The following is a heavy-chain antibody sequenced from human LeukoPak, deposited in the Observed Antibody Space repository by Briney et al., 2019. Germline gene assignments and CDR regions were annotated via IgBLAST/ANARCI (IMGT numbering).Heavy chain of an antibody. CDR1: GYTLTELS. V-gene: IGHV1-24*01. CDR2: FDPEDGET. D-gene: IGHD2-2*01. J-gene: IGHJ6*03. Sequence: ASVKVSCKVSGYTLTELSMHWVRQAPGKGLEWMGGFDPEDGETIYAQKFQGRVTMTEDTSTDTAYMELSSLRSEDTAVYYCATTYYCSSTSCYGGYYYYYMDVWGKGTTVTVSS. CDR3: ATTYYCSSTSCYGGYYYYYMDV.